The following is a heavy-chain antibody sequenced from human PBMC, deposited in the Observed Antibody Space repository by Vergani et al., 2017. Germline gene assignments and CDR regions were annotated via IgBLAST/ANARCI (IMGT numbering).Heavy chain of an antibody. Sequence: EVQLVESGGGLVQPGRSLRLSCAASGFTFDDYAMHWVRQAPGKGLEWVSGISWNSGSIGYADSVKGRFTISRDNAKNSLYLQMNSLRAEDTALYYCAKGGGPIVGATYNWFDPWGQGTLVTVSS. V-gene: IGHV3-9*01. CDR1: GFTFDDYA. J-gene: IGHJ5*02. CDR3: AKGGGPIVGATYNWFDP. CDR2: ISWNSGSI. D-gene: IGHD1-26*01.